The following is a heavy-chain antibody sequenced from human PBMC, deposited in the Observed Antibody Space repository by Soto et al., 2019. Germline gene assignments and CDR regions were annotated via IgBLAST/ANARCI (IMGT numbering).Heavy chain of an antibody. V-gene: IGHV3-23*01. Sequence: PGGSLRLSCAASGFTFSSYAMSWVRQAPGKGLEWVSAISGSGGSTYYADSVKGRFTISRDNSKNTLYLQMNSLRAEDTAVYYCAKPRSVGRQQLVLYYYYYGMDVWGQGTTVTVSS. CDR3: AKPRSVGRQQLVLYYYYYGMDV. CDR1: GFTFSSYA. CDR2: ISGSGGST. J-gene: IGHJ6*02. D-gene: IGHD6-13*01.